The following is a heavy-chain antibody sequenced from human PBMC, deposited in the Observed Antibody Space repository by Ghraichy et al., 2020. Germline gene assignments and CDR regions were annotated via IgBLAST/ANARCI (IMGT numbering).Heavy chain of an antibody. CDR2: ISAKTNNT. CDR3: AKFRRRAELPFDS. V-gene: IGHV3-23*01. CDR1: GFTFSSYA. Sequence: GGSLILSCAASGFTFSSYAMSWVRQAPGKGLEWVSAISAKTNNTHHADSVRGRFTVSRDDSQSTLFLHMNSLRAEDTAVYYCAKFRRRAELPFDSWGQGALVTVSS. J-gene: IGHJ4*02. D-gene: IGHD3-10*01.